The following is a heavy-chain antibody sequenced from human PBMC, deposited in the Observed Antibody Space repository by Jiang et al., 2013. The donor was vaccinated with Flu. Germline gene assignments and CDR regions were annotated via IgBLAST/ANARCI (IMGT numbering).Heavy chain of an antibody. CDR3: ARGGHYGSGSFDY. Sequence: TVSGGSISSGGYYWSWIRQHPGKGLEWIGYIYYSGSTYYNPSLKSRVTISVDTSKNQFSLKLSSVTAADTAVYYCARGGHYGSGSFDYWGQGTLVTVSS. CDR1: GGSISSGGYY. V-gene: IGHV4-31*03. CDR2: IYYSGST. D-gene: IGHD3-10*01. J-gene: IGHJ4*02.